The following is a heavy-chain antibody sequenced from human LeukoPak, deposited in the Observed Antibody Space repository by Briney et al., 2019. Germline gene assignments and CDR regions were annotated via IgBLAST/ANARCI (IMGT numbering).Heavy chain of an antibody. D-gene: IGHD4-17*01. CDR2: IYYSGST. CDR1: GDSFSTYY. V-gene: IGHV4-59*01. Sequence: PSETLSLTCTVSGDSFSTYYWSWIRQPPGKGLEWIGYIYYSGSTNYNPSLKSRVTISVDTSKNQFSLKLSSVTAADTAVYYCAGEGTTVTHDDAFDIWGQGTMVTVSS. CDR3: AGEGTTVTHDDAFDI. J-gene: IGHJ3*02.